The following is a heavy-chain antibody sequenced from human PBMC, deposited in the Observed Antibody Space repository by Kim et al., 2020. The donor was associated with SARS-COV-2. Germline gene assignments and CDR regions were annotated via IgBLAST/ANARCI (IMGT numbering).Heavy chain of an antibody. CDR3: ARRTDSGSYRFDY. D-gene: IGHD1-26*01. Sequence: SPSYQGQVTITADKSISTAYLQWSSLKASDTAMYYCARRTDSGSYRFDYWGQGTLVTVSS. J-gene: IGHJ4*02. V-gene: IGHV5-51*01.